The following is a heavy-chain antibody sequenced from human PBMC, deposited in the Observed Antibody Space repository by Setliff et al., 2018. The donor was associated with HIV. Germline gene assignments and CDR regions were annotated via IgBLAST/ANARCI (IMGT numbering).Heavy chain of an antibody. CDR3: ARGFEVESSGWFDP. CDR2: IIPIFGPA. Sequence: SVKVSCKASGGTVSSYAINWVRQAPGQGLEWMGGIIPIFGPANYAQKFQDRVTITTDESTGTAYMELSSLKSEDTAVYYCARGFEVESSGWFDPWGQGTLVTVSS. CDR1: GGTVSSYA. J-gene: IGHJ5*02. D-gene: IGHD3-9*01. V-gene: IGHV1-69*05.